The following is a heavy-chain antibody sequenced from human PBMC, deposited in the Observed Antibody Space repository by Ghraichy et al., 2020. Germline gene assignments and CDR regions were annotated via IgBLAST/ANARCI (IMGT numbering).Heavy chain of an antibody. CDR2: IEPDGGEK. V-gene: IGHV3-7*03. J-gene: IGHJ4*02. D-gene: IGHD6-19*01. CDR3: ARTSSGWSDY. Sequence: GESLNIPCAASGFTFSSYWMTWVRQAPGKGLEWVANIEPDGGEKYYVDSVKGRFTISRDNAKNSLSLQMNSLRADDTAVYYCARTSSGWSDYWGQGTLVTVSS. CDR1: GFTFSSYW.